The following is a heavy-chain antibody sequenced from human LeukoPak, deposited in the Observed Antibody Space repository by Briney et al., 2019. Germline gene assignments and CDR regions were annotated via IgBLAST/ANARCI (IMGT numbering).Heavy chain of an antibody. Sequence: GGSLRLSCAASAFTFSSYGMSWVRQAPGKGLEWVSAISGSGGSTYYADSVKGRFTISRDNSKNTLYLQMNSLRAEDTAVYYCARIPQNGIDGFGESIGAFDIWGQGTMVTVSS. CDR3: ARIPQNGIDGFGESIGAFDI. CDR1: AFTFSSYG. V-gene: IGHV3-23*01. D-gene: IGHD3-10*01. J-gene: IGHJ3*02. CDR2: ISGSGGST.